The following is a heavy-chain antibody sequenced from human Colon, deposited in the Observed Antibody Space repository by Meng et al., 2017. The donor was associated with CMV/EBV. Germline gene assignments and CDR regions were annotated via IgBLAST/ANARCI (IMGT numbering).Heavy chain of an antibody. D-gene: IGHD3-16*01. CDR1: GYTFTSYD. CDR2: MKPNSGNT. CDR3: APRFGESPFDY. J-gene: IGHJ4*02. Sequence: VPLVQSGAEVKKPGTSVQFSCKASGYTFTSYDINWVRQATGQGLEWMGWMKPNSGNTGYAQKFQGRVTMTRNTSISTAYMELSSLRSEDTAVYYCAPRFGESPFDYWGQGTLVTVSS. V-gene: IGHV1-8*01.